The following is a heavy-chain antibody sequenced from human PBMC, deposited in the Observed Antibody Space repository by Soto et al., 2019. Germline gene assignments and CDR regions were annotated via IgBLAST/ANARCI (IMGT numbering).Heavy chain of an antibody. CDR1: GGSISSGVYY. D-gene: IGHD3-10*01. J-gene: IGHJ5*02. V-gene: IGHV4-31*03. CDR3: ARGGTYGSGPAPFDP. Sequence: SETLSLTCTVSGGSISSGVYYWSWIRQHPGKGLEWIGYIYYIGSTYYNPSLKSRVTISVDTSKNQFSLKLSSVTAADTAVYYCARGGTYGSGPAPFDPWGPGTMLTV. CDR2: IYYIGST.